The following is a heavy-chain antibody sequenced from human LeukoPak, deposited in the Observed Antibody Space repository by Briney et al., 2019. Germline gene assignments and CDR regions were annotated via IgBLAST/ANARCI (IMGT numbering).Heavy chain of an antibody. V-gene: IGHV4-59*01. J-gene: IGHJ6*03. Sequence: TASETLSLTCTVSGGSIGSYYWSWIRQPPGKGLEWIGYIYYSGSTNYNPSLKSRVTISVDTSKNQFSLKLSSVTAADTAVYYCARGEYSYGPYYMDVWGKGTTVTVSS. D-gene: IGHD5-18*01. CDR3: ARGEYSYGPYYMDV. CDR2: IYYSGST. CDR1: GGSIGSYY.